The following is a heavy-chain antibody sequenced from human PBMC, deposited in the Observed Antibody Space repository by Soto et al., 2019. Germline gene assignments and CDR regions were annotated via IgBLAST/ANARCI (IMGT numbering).Heavy chain of an antibody. CDR3: ANPSTETPHDY. V-gene: IGHV3-23*01. Sequence: EVQLLESGGGLVQPGGSLRLSCAASGFTFSSYAMSWVRQAPGKGLEWVSAISGSGGSTYYADSVKGRFTISRDNSKNPVYLQMNSLRAEDTAVYYCANPSTETPHDYWGQGTLVTVSS. J-gene: IGHJ4*02. CDR1: GFTFSSYA. CDR2: ISGSGGST.